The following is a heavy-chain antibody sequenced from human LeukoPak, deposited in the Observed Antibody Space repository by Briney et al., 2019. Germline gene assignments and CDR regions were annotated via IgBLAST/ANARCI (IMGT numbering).Heavy chain of an antibody. CDR2: ISTEGTYK. J-gene: IGHJ4*02. CDR3: AKEVSAYGGFDY. D-gene: IGHD4-17*01. CDR1: GFTFRTSG. V-gene: IGHV3-30*18. Sequence: GGSPRLSCAASGFTFRTSGMHWVRQAPGKGLEWVAVISTEGTYKHYAGSVTGRFTISRDNSKNTLYLQLNSLRAVDTAVYYCAKEVSAYGGFDYWGQGTLVTVSS.